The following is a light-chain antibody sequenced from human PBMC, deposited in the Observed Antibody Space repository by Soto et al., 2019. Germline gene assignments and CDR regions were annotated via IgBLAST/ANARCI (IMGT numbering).Light chain of an antibody. CDR1: QSVSSY. CDR3: QPRSNWPPVFT. CDR2: DAS. Sequence: EIVLTQSPATLSLSPGERATLSCRASQSVSSYLAWYQQKPGQAPRLLIYDASSRATGIPARFSGSGSGTDFTLTISSLEPEDFAAYYCQPRSNWPPVFTFGPGTKVDIK. V-gene: IGKV3-11*01. J-gene: IGKJ3*01.